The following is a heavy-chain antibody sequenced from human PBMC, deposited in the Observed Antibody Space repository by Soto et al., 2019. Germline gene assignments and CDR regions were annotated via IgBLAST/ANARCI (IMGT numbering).Heavy chain of an antibody. D-gene: IGHD6-13*01. CDR3: AKDSWYFDL. J-gene: IGHJ4*02. Sequence: GESLKISCEASGFVFTNFWMHWVRHVPGKGLVWVARIDTSGHSTNYAESVKGRFTISRDNAKNTVSLQMNSLRVEDMGVYYCAKDSWYFDLWSQGSQVTVS. CDR1: GFVFTNFW. CDR2: IDTSGHST. V-gene: IGHV3-74*01.